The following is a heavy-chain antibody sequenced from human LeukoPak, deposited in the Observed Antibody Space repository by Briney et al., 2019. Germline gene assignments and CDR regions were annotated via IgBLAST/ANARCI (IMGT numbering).Heavy chain of an antibody. CDR3: SSTTGRRRFDP. J-gene: IGHJ5*02. CDR1: GFTFSNAW. V-gene: IGHV3-15*07. Sequence: GGSLRLSCAASGFTFSNAWMSWVRQAPGKGLEWVGRIKSKNNGGTTDYAAPVKGRFTISRDDSKNTLYLQMNSLKTEETAVEYYSSTTGRRRFDPWGQGNLVTVSS. CDR2: IKSKNNGGTT. D-gene: IGHD1-14*01.